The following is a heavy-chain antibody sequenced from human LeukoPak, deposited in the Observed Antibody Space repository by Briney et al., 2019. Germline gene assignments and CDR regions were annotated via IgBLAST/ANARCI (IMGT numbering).Heavy chain of an antibody. CDR2: ISYDGSNK. D-gene: IGHD2-2*01. J-gene: IGHJ6*02. V-gene: IGHV3-30*18. CDR3: AKTSLCSSTSCRYYGMDV. Sequence: PGGSLRLSCAASGFTFSSYGMHWVRQATGKGLEWVAVISYDGSNKYYADSVKGRFTISRDNSKNTLYLQMNSLRAEDTAVYYCAKTSLCSSTSCRYYGMDVWGQGTTVAVSS. CDR1: GFTFSSYG.